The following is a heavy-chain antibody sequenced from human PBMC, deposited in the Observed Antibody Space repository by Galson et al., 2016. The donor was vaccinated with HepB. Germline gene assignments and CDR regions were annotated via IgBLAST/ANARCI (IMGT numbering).Heavy chain of an antibody. Sequence: SVKVSCKASGYTFMNYGISWVRQAPGQGLEWMGRIRTYNGNTNYAQKFQGRVTMTTDTSTNTVYMELRSLKPDDTAVYYCARDWGLFGVVNQNWFDPWGQGTLVTVSS. D-gene: IGHD3-16*01. V-gene: IGHV1-18*01. CDR2: IRTYNGNT. CDR1: GYTFMNYG. CDR3: ARDWGLFGVVNQNWFDP. J-gene: IGHJ5*02.